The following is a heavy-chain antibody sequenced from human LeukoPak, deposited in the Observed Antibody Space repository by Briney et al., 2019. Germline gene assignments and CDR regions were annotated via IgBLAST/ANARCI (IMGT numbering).Heavy chain of an antibody. J-gene: IGHJ5*02. CDR3: ARDHWSHYYGSGGENYFDP. CDR2: ISGFNAYT. V-gene: IGHV1-18*01. D-gene: IGHD3-10*01. CDR1: GYSFTVYG. Sequence: ASVKVSCKASGYSFTVYGISWVRQAPGQGLEWMGWISGFNAYTNYAQKLQGRVTMTTDTSTSTAYMEVRGLRSDDTAVYYCARDHWSHYYGSGGENYFDPWGQGTLVTVSS.